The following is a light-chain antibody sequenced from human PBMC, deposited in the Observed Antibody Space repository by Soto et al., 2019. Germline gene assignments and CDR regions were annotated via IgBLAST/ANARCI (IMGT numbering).Light chain of an antibody. Sequence: EIVLTQSPATLSLSSGERATLSCRASQSVSSYLAWYQQKPGQAPRLLIYDASNRATGIPARFSGSGSGTDFTLTISSLDPEDLAVYYCQQRGNWPPKVTFGGGTKVEIK. CDR3: QQRGNWPPKVT. CDR2: DAS. V-gene: IGKV3-11*01. CDR1: QSVSSY. J-gene: IGKJ4*01.